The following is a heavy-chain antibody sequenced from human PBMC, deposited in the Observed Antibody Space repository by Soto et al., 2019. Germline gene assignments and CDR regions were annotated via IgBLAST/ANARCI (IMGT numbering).Heavy chain of an antibody. Sequence: QVQLVQSGGEVKKPGASVKVSCKASGYTFTNYGISWVRQAPGQGLEWMGWINVYNGNTKYAQKVQVRVTMTTDTSTSTAYMELRSLRSDDTAVYYCARGVGSGSYYNQYNWFDPWGQGTLVTVSS. V-gene: IGHV1-18*01. CDR1: GYTFTNYG. J-gene: IGHJ5*02. D-gene: IGHD3-10*01. CDR2: INVYNGNT. CDR3: ARGVGSGSYYNQYNWFDP.